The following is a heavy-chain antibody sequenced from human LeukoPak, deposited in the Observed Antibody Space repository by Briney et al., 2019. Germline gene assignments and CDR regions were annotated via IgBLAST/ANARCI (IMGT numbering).Heavy chain of an antibody. CDR2: LQQDGVQK. V-gene: IGHV3-7*01. D-gene: IGHD6-13*01. CDR3: TRVRAGYYFDL. CDR1: GFTFSNYW. Sequence: GGSLRLSCAASGFTFSNYWMTWVRQAPGKGLEWVATLQQDGVQKYYVDFVKGRFTISRDNAKNSLHLQMNSLRAEDTAVYYCTRVRAGYYFDLWGRGTLVTVSS. J-gene: IGHJ4*02.